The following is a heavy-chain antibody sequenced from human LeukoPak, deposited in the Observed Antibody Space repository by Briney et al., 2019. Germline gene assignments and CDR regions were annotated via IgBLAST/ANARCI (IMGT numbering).Heavy chain of an antibody. CDR1: GGSISSYY. D-gene: IGHD6-13*01. CDR2: IYYSGST. CDR3: ARGGFSSNWAFDY. J-gene: IGHJ4*02. Sequence: PSETLSLTCTVSGGSISSYYWSWIRQPPGKGLEWIGYIYYSGSTNYNPSLKSRVTISVDTSKNQFSLKLSSVTAADTAVYYCARGGFSSNWAFDYWGQGTLVTVSS. V-gene: IGHV4-59*01.